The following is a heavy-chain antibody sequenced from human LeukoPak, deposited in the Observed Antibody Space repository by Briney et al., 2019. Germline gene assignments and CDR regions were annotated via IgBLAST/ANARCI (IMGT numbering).Heavy chain of an antibody. Sequence: GGSVRLSCAASGFTFSSYAMSWVRQAPGKWLEWVSAISGSGGSTYYADSVKGRFTISRDNSKNTLYQQMNSLRAEDTAVYYCAKNIFGGSGSQQWFDPWGQGTPVTVSS. J-gene: IGHJ5*02. V-gene: IGHV3-23*01. D-gene: IGHD3-10*01. CDR1: GFTFSSYA. CDR3: AKNIFGGSGSQQWFDP. CDR2: ISGSGGST.